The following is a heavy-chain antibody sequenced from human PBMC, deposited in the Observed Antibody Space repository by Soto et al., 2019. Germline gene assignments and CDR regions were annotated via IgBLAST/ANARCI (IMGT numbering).Heavy chain of an antibody. CDR2: IIPIFGTA. V-gene: IGHV1-69*01. J-gene: IGHJ6*02. CDR1: GGTFSSYA. CDR3: AVRGYDKERNYYYYGMDV. Sequence: QVQLVQSGAEVKKPGSSVKVSCKASGGTFSSYAISWVRQAPGQGLEWMGGIIPIFGTANYAQKFQGRVTITADESTSTAYMELSSLRSEDTAVYYCAVRGYDKERNYYYYGMDVWGQGTTVTVSS. D-gene: IGHD5-12*01.